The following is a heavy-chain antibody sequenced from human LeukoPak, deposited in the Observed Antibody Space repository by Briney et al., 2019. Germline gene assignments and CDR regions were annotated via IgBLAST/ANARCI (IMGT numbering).Heavy chain of an antibody. CDR3: AKGQQLPFYDY. V-gene: IGHV3-21*01. CDR2: ISSSSSYI. D-gene: IGHD6-13*01. Sequence: GGSLRLSCVASGFTFSSYSMNWVRQAPGKGLEWVSSISSSSSYIYYADSVKGRFTISRDNAKNSLYLQMNSLRAEDTAVYYCAKGQQLPFYDYWGQGTLVTVSS. CDR1: GFTFSSYS. J-gene: IGHJ4*02.